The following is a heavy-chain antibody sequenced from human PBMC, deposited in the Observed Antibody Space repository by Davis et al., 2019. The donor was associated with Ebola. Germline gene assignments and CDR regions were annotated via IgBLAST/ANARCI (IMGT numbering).Heavy chain of an antibody. CDR2: ISGSGGST. CDR3: ARHGGDYYYGLDV. Sequence: GESLKISCAASGFTFSSYAMSWVRQAPGKGLEWVSAISGSGGSTYYADSVKGRFTISRDNSKNTLFLQMNSLKAEDTAVYYCARHGGDYYYGLDVWGQGTTVTVSS. D-gene: IGHD4-23*01. CDR1: GFTFSSYA. V-gene: IGHV3-23*01. J-gene: IGHJ6*02.